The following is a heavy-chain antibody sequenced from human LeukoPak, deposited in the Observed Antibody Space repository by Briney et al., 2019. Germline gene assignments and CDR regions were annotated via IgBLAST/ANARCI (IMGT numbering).Heavy chain of an antibody. J-gene: IGHJ4*02. V-gene: IGHV3-9*01. D-gene: IGHD7-27*01. CDR2: ISWNSGSI. Sequence: PGGSLRLSCAASGFTFDDYAMHWVRQAPGKGLEWVSGISWNSGSIGYADSVKGRFTISRDNAKNSLYLQMNSLRAEDTALYYCAKDNWGPYFDYWGQGTLVTVSS. CDR3: AKDNWGPYFDY. CDR1: GFTFDDYA.